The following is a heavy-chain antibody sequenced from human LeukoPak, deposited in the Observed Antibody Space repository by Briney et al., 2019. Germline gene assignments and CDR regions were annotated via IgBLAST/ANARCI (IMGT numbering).Heavy chain of an antibody. CDR3: ARRVRGVNDAFDI. D-gene: IGHD3-10*01. J-gene: IGHJ3*02. V-gene: IGHV4-59*01. Sequence: SETLSLTCAVYGGSFSGYYWSWIRQPPGKGLEWIGYIYYSGSTNYNPSLKSRVTISVDTSKNQFSLKLSSVTAADTAVYYCARRVRGVNDAFDIWGQGTMVSVSS. CDR1: GGSFSGYY. CDR2: IYYSGST.